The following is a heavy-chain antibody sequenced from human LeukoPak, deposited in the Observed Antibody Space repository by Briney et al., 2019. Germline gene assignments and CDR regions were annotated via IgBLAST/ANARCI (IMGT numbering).Heavy chain of an antibody. J-gene: IGHJ4*02. D-gene: IGHD6-25*01. CDR2: ISGSGGST. V-gene: IGHV3-23*01. CDR1: GFTFSKDW. Sequence: GGSLRLSCAASGFTFSKDWMSWVRQAPGKGLEWVSAISGSGGSTYYADSVKGRFSISRDDSKNTLYLQMNSLRVEDTAIYYCAKVKWSSSGALDYWGQGTLVSVSS. CDR3: AKVKWSSSGALDY.